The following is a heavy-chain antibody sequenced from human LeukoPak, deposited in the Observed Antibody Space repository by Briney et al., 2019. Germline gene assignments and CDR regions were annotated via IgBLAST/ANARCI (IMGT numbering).Heavy chain of an antibody. CDR3: AREAYYDSSEDYYYYYYMDV. V-gene: IGHV1-69*06. D-gene: IGHD3-22*01. CDR2: IIPIFGTA. Sequence: ASVKVSCKASGGTFSSYAISWVRQAPGQGLEWMGGIIPIFGTANYAQKFQGRVTITADKSTSTAYMVLRSLRSDDTAVYYCAREAYYDSSEDYYYYYYMDVWGKGTTVTISS. CDR1: GGTFSSYA. J-gene: IGHJ6*03.